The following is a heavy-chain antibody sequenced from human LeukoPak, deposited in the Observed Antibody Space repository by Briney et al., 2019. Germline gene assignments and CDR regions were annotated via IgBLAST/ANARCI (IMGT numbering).Heavy chain of an antibody. Sequence: ASETLSLTCAVYGGSFSGYYWSWIRQPPGKGLEWIGEINHSGSTNYNPSPKSRVTISVDTSKTQFSLKLSSVTAADTAVYYWARGPYYYYVGDSYYFDYWGQGTLVTVSS. V-gene: IGHV4-34*01. CDR2: INHSGST. CDR3: ARGPYYYYVGDSYYFDY. CDR1: GGSFSGYY. D-gene: IGHD3-10*01. J-gene: IGHJ4*02.